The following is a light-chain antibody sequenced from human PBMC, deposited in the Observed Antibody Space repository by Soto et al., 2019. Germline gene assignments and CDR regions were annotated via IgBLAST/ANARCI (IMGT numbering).Light chain of an antibody. J-gene: IGKJ1*01. V-gene: IGKV1-5*01. CDR2: DAS. CDR1: QSISSW. CDR3: QQYNSYTWT. Sequence: DIPMTQSPSTLSASVGDRVTITCRASQSISSWLAWYQQKPGKAPKLLIYDASSLESGVPSRFSGSGSGTDFTLTISSLQPDDFATYYCQQYNSYTWTFGQGTKVEIK.